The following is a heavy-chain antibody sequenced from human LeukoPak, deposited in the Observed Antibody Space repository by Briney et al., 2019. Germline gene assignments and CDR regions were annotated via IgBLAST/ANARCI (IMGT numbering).Heavy chain of an antibody. D-gene: IGHD2-2*01. Sequence: ASVKVSCKASGYTFTSYYMHWVRQAPGQGLELMGIINPSGGSTSYAQKFQGRVTMTRDTSTSTVYMELSSLRSEDTAVYYCARGFLLGYCSSTSCPRRWFDPWGQGTLVTVSS. V-gene: IGHV1-46*01. CDR3: ARGFLLGYCSSTSCPRRWFDP. J-gene: IGHJ5*02. CDR1: GYTFTSYY. CDR2: INPSGGST.